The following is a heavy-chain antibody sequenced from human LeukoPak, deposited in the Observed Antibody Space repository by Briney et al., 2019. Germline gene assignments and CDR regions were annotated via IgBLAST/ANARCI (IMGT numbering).Heavy chain of an antibody. CDR2: IYHSGST. J-gene: IGHJ4*02. D-gene: IGHD3-9*01. CDR3: ARGYDILTGFL. Sequence: SETLSLTCTVSGYSISSGYYWGWIRQPPGKGLEWIGSIYHSGSTYYNPSLKSRVTILVDTSKNQFSLKLSSVTAADTALYYCARGYDILTGFLWGQGTLVTVSS. CDR1: GYSISSGYY. V-gene: IGHV4-38-2*02.